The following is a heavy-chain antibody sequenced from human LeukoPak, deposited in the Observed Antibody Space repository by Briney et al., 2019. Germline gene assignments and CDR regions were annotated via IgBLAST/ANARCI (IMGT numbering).Heavy chain of an antibody. CDR3: ARDAEGLDY. CDR2: IYYTGNT. Sequence: SETLSLTCTVSGGSISSSSYYWGWIRQPPGKGLEWIGSIYYTGNTYYNPSLKTRVTILVDTSKNQFSLRLTSVTAADTAVYYCARDAEGLDYWGQGTLVTVSS. CDR1: GGSISSSSYY. J-gene: IGHJ4*02. V-gene: IGHV4-39*07.